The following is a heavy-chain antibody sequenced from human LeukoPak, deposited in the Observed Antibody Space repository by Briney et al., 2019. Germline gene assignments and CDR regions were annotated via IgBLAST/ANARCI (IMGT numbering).Heavy chain of an antibody. D-gene: IGHD5-12*01. Sequence: SETLSLTCTVSGGSISSYYWSWIRQPPGKGLEWIGYIYYSGSTNYNPSLKSRVTISVDTSKNQFSLKLNSVTAADTVVYYCARLSGNFWYFDYWGQGTLVTVSS. J-gene: IGHJ4*02. CDR2: IYYSGST. CDR3: ARLSGNFWYFDY. CDR1: GGSISSYY. V-gene: IGHV4-59*12.